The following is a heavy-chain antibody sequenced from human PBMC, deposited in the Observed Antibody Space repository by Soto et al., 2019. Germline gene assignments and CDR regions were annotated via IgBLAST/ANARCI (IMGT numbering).Heavy chain of an antibody. J-gene: IGHJ6*02. CDR3: ARERSYCSSTSCYRKGMDV. Sequence: QVQLQESGPGLVKPSQTLSLTCTVSGGSISSGGYYWSWIRQHPGKGLEWIGYIYYSGSTYYNPSLKSRVTISVDTSKNQFSLKLSSVTAADTAVYYCARERSYCSSTSCYRKGMDVWGQGTTVTVSS. CDR2: IYYSGST. V-gene: IGHV4-31*03. CDR1: GGSISSGGYY. D-gene: IGHD2-2*02.